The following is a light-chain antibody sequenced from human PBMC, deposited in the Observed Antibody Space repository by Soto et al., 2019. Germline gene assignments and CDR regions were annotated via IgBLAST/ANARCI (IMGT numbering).Light chain of an antibody. CDR2: DAS. V-gene: IGKV3-11*01. CDR3: QQRSNWPPFT. Sequence: EIVLTQSPGTLSLSPGDGATLSCRASQSVSSYLAWYQQKPGQAPRLLIYDASNRATGIPARFSGSGSGTDFTLTISSLEPEDFAVYYCQQRSNWPPFTFGPGTKVDIK. J-gene: IGKJ3*01. CDR1: QSVSSY.